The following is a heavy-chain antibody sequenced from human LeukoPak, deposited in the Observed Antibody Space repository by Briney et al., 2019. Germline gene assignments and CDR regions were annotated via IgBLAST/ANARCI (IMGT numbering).Heavy chain of an antibody. CDR2: INHSGST. J-gene: IGHJ4*02. CDR3: ARRRYSGSYGFDY. V-gene: IGHV4-34*01. Sequence: PSETLSLTCAVYGGSFSGYYWSWIRQPPGKGLEWIGEINHSGSTNYNPSLKSQVTISVDTSKNQFSLKLSSVTAADTAVYYCARRRYSGSYGFDYWGQGTLVTVSS. D-gene: IGHD1-26*01. CDR1: GGSFSGYY.